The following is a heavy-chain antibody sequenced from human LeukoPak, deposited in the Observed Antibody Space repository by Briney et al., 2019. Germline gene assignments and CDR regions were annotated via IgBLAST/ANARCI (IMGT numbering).Heavy chain of an antibody. J-gene: IGHJ4*02. D-gene: IGHD5-12*01. CDR2: ISSSSSYI. V-gene: IGHV3-21*01. Sequence: GGSLRLSCAASGFTFSSYSMNWVRQAPGKGLEWVSSISSSSSYIYYADSVKGRFTISRDNAKNSLYLQMNSLRAEDTAVYYCARDQYSDKGSPGPGEDHWGQGTLVTVSS. CDR1: GFTFSSYS. CDR3: ARDQYSDKGSPGPGEDH.